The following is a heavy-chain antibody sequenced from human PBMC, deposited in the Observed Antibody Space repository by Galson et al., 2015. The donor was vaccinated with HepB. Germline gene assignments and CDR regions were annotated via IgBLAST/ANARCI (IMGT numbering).Heavy chain of an antibody. V-gene: IGHV3-33*01. D-gene: IGHD6-6*01. J-gene: IGHJ4*02. CDR2: IWYDGSNK. CDR3: ASEYSSSSAFDY. Sequence: SLRLSCAASGFTFSSYGMHWVRQAPGKGLEWVAVIWYDGSNKYYADSVKGRFTISRDNSKNTLYLQMNSLRAEDTAVYYCASEYSSSSAFDYWSQGTLVTVSS. CDR1: GFTFSSYG.